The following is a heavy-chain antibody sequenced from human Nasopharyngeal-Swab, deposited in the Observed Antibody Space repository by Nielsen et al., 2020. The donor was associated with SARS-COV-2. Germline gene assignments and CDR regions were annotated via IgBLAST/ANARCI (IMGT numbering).Heavy chain of an antibody. D-gene: IGHD3-3*01. Sequence: ASVKVSCKASGYTFTSYDIKWVRQATGHGIEWMGWMNPNSGNTGYAQKLQGRVTMTTDTSTSTAYMELRSLRSDDTAVYYCARDSDDFWSVKNWGYYYYYGMDVWGQGTTVTVSS. CDR1: GYTFTSYD. CDR3: ARDSDDFWSVKNWGYYYYYGMDV. V-gene: IGHV1-8*01. J-gene: IGHJ6*02. CDR2: MNPNSGNT.